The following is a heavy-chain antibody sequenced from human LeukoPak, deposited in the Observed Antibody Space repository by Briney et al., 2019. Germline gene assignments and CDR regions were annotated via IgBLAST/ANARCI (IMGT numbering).Heavy chain of an antibody. CDR3: ARDGGSPYYYYYYGMDV. J-gene: IGHJ6*02. Sequence: ASVKVSCKASGGTFSSYDINWVRQATGQGLEWMGWMNPNSGNTGYAQKLQGRVTMTTVTSTSTAYMELRSLRSDDTAVYYCARDGGSPYYYYYYGMDVWGQGTTVTVSS. V-gene: IGHV1-8*02. CDR1: GGTFSSYD. CDR2: MNPNSGNT. D-gene: IGHD3-16*01.